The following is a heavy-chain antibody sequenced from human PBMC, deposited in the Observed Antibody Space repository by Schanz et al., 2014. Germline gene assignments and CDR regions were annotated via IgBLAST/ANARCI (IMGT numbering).Heavy chain of an antibody. CDR2: VYTSGST. Sequence: QVQLQESGPGLVKPSGTLSLTCSVSGGSISSGSYYWNWIRQPAGKGLEWIGRVYTSGSTNYNPSLKSRVPISLDTSKNQFSLKLSSVTAADTAVYYCAREPLSGYNWFDPWGQGSLVTVSS. D-gene: IGHD6-25*01. CDR1: GGSISSGSYY. CDR3: AREPLSGYNWFDP. J-gene: IGHJ5*02. V-gene: IGHV4-61*02.